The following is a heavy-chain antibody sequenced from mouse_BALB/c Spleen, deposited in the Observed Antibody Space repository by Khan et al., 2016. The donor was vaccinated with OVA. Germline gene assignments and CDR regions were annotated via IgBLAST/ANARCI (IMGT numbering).Heavy chain of an antibody. J-gene: IGHJ3*01. CDR2: VNTYYGDA. CDR3: VRGGGGDRFAY. CDR1: GYTFTDFT. Sequence: VQLQQSGAELVRPGVSVKISCKGSGYTFTDFTMHWVKQSHAKSLEWIGVVNTYYGDATYNQKFKGKATMTVDKSSTTAYMELARLTSEDSAIXYCVRGGGGDRFAYWGQGTLVTVSA. V-gene: IGHV1S137*01.